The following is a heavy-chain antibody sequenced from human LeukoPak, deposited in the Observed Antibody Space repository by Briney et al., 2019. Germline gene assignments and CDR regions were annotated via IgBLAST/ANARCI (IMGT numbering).Heavy chain of an antibody. CDR3: AHRRAMIVVGDYFDY. J-gene: IGHJ4*02. D-gene: IGHD3-22*01. Sequence: SGPALVKPTQTLTLTCTFSGFSLSTSGMCVSWIRQPPGKALEWLARIDWDDDKYYSTSLKTRLTITKDTSKNQVVLTMTNMDPVDTATYYCAHRRAMIVVGDYFDYWGQGTLVTVSS. V-gene: IGHV2-70*12. CDR2: IDWDDDK. CDR1: GFSLSTSGMC.